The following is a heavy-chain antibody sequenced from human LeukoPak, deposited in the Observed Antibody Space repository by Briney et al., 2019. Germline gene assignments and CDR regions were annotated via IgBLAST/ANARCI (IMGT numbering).Heavy chain of an antibody. CDR3: ARDPHSGSYEAAGDY. CDR1: GYIFTGYY. D-gene: IGHD1-26*01. V-gene: IGHV1-2*06. Sequence: GASVKVSCKASGYIFTGYYMHWVRQAPGQELEWMGRINPNSGGTNYAQKFQGRVTMTRDSSISTAYMEVSRLRSDDTAVYYCARDPHSGSYEAAGDYWGQGTLVTVSS. CDR2: INPNSGGT. J-gene: IGHJ4*02.